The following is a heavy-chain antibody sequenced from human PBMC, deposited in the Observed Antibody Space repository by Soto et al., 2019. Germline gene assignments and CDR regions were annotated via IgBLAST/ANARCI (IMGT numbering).Heavy chain of an antibody. CDR1: GFIFKNYA. Sequence: QVQLVESGGGVVQPGRSLRLSCAVSGFIFKNYALNWVRQAPGKGLEWVASITGDGYNKYYADSVKGRFTISRDNSKNTLSLQMTALRVEDSSVYYCTKSSGGSSSVGMDYWGPGTLVTVSS. CDR2: ITGDGYNK. CDR3: TKSSGGSSSVGMDY. J-gene: IGHJ4*02. D-gene: IGHD6-6*01. V-gene: IGHV3-30*04.